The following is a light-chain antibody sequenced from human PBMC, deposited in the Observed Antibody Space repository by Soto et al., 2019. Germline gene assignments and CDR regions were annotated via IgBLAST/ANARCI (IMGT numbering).Light chain of an antibody. CDR2: RAS. CDR1: QSISSN. CDR3: QQYNNRPPWT. V-gene: IGKV3-15*01. Sequence: EIVMTQSPATLSVSPGERATLSCRASQSISSNLAWYQQKLGQAPRLLIYRASTRATGIPARFSGSGSGTEFTLTISSLQSEDFAVYYCQQYNNRPPWTFGQGTKVDIK. J-gene: IGKJ1*01.